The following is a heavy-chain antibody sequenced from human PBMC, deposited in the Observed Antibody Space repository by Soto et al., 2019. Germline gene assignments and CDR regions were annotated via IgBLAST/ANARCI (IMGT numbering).Heavy chain of an antibody. J-gene: IGHJ6*02. CDR2: IYYSGST. CDR3: AREGAFGIKDGYYYYGMDV. Sequence: SETLSLTCTVSGGSISSSSYYWGWIRQPPGKGLEWIGSIYYSGSTYYNPSLKSRVTISVDTSKNQFSLKLSSVTAADTAVYYCAREGAFGIKDGYYYYGMDVWGQGTTVTVSS. D-gene: IGHD3-16*01. CDR1: GGSISSSSYY. V-gene: IGHV4-39*02.